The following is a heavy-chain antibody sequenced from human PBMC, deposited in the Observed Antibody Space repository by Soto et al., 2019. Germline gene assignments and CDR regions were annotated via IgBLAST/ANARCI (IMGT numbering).Heavy chain of an antibody. Sequence: QVLLVQSGAEVKRPGTSVKVSCKASGYIFTSYYVHWVRQVPGQGLEWMGWINPNTGGTNYAQRFEGRVTMTRDTSISTAYMELCRLTSDDTAIYFCARVRPRREFDPWGQGTLVTVSS. J-gene: IGHJ5*02. V-gene: IGHV1-2*02. CDR1: GYIFTSYY. CDR2: INPNTGGT. CDR3: ARVRPRREFDP.